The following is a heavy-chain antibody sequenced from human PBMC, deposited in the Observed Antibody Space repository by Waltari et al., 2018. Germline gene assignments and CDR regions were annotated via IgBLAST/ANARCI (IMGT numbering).Heavy chain of an antibody. Sequence: QVQLHESGPGLVKSSETLSLTCAVSGSYISNGYYWGWIRQPPGKGLEWIGTIYQRGSTYYNPSLKSRITISLDTSKNQFSLKLNSVTAADTAVYYCARHQVGGRDFEYWGQGTLVTVSS. CDR3: ARHQVGGRDFEY. CDR1: GSYISNGYY. D-gene: IGHD1-26*01. J-gene: IGHJ4*02. CDR2: IYQRGST. V-gene: IGHV4-38-2*01.